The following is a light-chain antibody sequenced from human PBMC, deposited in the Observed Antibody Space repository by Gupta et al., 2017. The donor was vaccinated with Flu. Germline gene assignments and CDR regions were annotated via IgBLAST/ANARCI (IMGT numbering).Light chain of an antibody. J-gene: IGKJ2*01. CDR3: QHYGTSNT. V-gene: IGKV3-20*01. Sequence: EIVLTQSPGTLSLSPGEGATLSCRASQSVASYLAWYQQKTGQAPRLLIYGASSSAHGIPDRFSGSGSGTDFSLTSSSREPEDFAVYYWQHYGTSNTFGQWTKMEIK. CDR2: GAS. CDR1: QSVASY.